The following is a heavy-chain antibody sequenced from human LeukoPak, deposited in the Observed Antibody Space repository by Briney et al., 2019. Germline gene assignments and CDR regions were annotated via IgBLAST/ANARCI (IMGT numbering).Heavy chain of an antibody. CDR2: IYYSGST. J-gene: IGHJ3*02. V-gene: IGHV4-39*07. CDR1: GDSISSNYYY. Sequence: SETLSLTCTVSGDSISSNYYYWGWIRQPPGKGLEWIGSIYYSGSTYYNPSLKSRVTISVDTSKNQFSLKLSSVTAADTAVYYCARGGQWLVLSAFDIWGQGTMVTVSS. D-gene: IGHD6-19*01. CDR3: ARGGQWLVLSAFDI.